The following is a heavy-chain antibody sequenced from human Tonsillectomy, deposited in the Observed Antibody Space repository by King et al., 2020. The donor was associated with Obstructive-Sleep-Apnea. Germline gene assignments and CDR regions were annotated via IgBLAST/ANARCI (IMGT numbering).Heavy chain of an antibody. CDR1: GFTFSSYS. V-gene: IGHV3-21*01. Sequence: VQLVQSGGGLVKPGGSLRLSCAASGFTFSSYSMNWVRQAPGKGLEWVSSISSSRSYIYYADSGKGRFTISRDNAKNSLYLQMNSLRAEDTAVYYCARVGSSSWYLDYWGQGTLVTVSS. D-gene: IGHD6-13*01. CDR3: ARVGSSSWYLDY. J-gene: IGHJ4*02. CDR2: ISSSRSYI.